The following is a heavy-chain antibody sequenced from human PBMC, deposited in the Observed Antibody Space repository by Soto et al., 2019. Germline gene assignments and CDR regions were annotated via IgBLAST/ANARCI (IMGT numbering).Heavy chain of an antibody. Sequence: QVRLGESGGGVVQPGGSLRLSCTASGFSFSSYAMYWFRQPPGKGLEWVAVISHDGINKHYADSVKGRVTVSRDNSNHSLDLQLNSLRGEDTAMYYCARDMYSSDYFVKWFEPWGQGTLVTVSS. CDR3: ARDMYSSDYFVKWFEP. CDR2: ISHDGINK. J-gene: IGHJ5*02. D-gene: IGHD6-19*01. CDR1: GFSFSSYA. V-gene: IGHV3-30-3*01.